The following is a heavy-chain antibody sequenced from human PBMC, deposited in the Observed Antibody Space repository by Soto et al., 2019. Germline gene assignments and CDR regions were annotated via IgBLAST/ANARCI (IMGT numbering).Heavy chain of an antibody. J-gene: IGHJ3*02. CDR3: AKVDKQLPTPGAFDI. CDR2: ISGSGGST. D-gene: IGHD6-6*01. Sequence: PGGSLRLSCAASGFTFSSYAMSWVRQAPGKGLEWVSAISGSGGSTYYADSVKGRFTISRDNSKNTLYLQMNSMRAEDTAVYYCAKVDKQLPTPGAFDIWGQGTMVTVSS. V-gene: IGHV3-23*01. CDR1: GFTFSSYA.